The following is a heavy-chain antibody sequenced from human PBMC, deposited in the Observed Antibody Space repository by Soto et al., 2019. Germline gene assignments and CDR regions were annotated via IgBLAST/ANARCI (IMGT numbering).Heavy chain of an antibody. D-gene: IGHD3-3*01. CDR3: ARDWRQMSRGGFFDY. Sequence: QVRLVQSGAEVKKPGSSVKLSCKVSGGNSNSYSIAWVRQAPGQGLQWLGTIVPLSGTPNHAHKFQGRVTITADTSTNTAYLELCSMRYEDTAIYYCARDWRQMSRGGFFDYWGQGSLVTISS. CDR2: IVPLSGTP. V-gene: IGHV1-69*06. CDR1: GGNSNSYS. J-gene: IGHJ4*02.